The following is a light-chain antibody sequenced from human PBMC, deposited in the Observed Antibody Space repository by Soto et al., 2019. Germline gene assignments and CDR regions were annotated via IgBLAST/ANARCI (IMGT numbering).Light chain of an antibody. CDR2: EVS. Sequence: QSALTQPASVSGSPGQSITISCTGTSSDVGGYNFVSWYQQHPGKVPKVMIFEVSNRPSGVSDRFSGSKSANTASLTISGLQAEDEADYYCSSYTSSSTWIFGGGTKLTVL. V-gene: IGLV2-14*01. J-gene: IGLJ2*01. CDR3: SSYTSSSTWI. CDR1: SSDVGGYNF.